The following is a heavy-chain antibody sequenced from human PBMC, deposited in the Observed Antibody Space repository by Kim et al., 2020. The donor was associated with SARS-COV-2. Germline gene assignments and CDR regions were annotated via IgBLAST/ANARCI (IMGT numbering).Heavy chain of an antibody. CDR3: ARDRYYYGSGSYYYYYYGMDV. Sequence: GGSLRLSCAASGFTFSSYGMHWVRQAPGKGLEWVAVIWYDGSNKYYADSVKGRFTISRDNSKNTLYLQMNSLRAEDTAVYYCARDRYYYGSGSYYYYYYGMDVGGQGTTVTVSS. V-gene: IGHV3-33*01. CDR2: IWYDGSNK. D-gene: IGHD3-10*01. CDR1: GFTFSSYG. J-gene: IGHJ6*02.